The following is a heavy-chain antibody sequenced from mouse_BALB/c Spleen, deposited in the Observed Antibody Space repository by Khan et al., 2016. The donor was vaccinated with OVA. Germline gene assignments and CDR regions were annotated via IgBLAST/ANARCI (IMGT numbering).Heavy chain of an antibody. CDR3: ASGLKYGNFDY. V-gene: IGHV9-2-1*01. D-gene: IGHD2-10*02. CDR2: INTETDEP. J-gene: IGHJ2*01. Sequence: QIQLVQSGPELKKPGETVKISCKASGSTFTDYSMHWVKHAPGKGLKWMGWINTETDEPTYADDFKGRFAFSLETSASTAYLQINNLKNGDTATYFCASGLKYGNFDYWGQGTTLTVSS. CDR1: GSTFTDYS.